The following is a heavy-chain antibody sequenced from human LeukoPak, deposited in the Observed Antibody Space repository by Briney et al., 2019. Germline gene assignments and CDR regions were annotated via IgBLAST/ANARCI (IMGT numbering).Heavy chain of an antibody. Sequence: SETLSLTCTVSGGSVSTYYWSWVRQPPGKGLEWIGYIDYSGSANYNPSLKSRVSISADTSKNQFSLKLIAVNVADTAVYYCARGAIVAARFDYWGQGTLVTVSS. CDR1: GGSVSTYY. CDR3: ARGAIVAARFDY. CDR2: IDYSGSA. D-gene: IGHD5-12*01. V-gene: IGHV4-59*08. J-gene: IGHJ4*02.